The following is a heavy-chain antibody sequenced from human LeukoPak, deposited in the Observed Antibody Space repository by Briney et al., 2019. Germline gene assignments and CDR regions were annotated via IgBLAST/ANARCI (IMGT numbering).Heavy chain of an antibody. CDR2: VTYDRRTE. Sequence: PGGSLRLSCLASGFTFSRYGFHWVRQAPGKEPEWVAGVTYDRRTEFYADSVKGRFTLSRDNSKNAVYLQMNSLRTEDTAVYYCARDLGFGAPDDSWGQGTLVTVSS. CDR3: ARDLGFGAPDDS. CDR1: GFTFSRYG. V-gene: IGHV3-30*03. D-gene: IGHD3-10*01. J-gene: IGHJ4*02.